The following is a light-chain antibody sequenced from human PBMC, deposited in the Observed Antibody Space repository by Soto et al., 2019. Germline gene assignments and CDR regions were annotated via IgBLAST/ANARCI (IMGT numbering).Light chain of an antibody. CDR1: QGISSY. J-gene: IGKJ1*01. CDR2: AAS. V-gene: IGKV1-9*01. Sequence: IKLKKSPSSLSASVGDRVTITCRAIQGISSYLAWYQQKPGKAPKLLIYAASTLQSGVPSRFSGSGSGREFAHTIRSLQPDDFATYYCQPINRYWTFGQGTRV. CDR3: QPINRYWT.